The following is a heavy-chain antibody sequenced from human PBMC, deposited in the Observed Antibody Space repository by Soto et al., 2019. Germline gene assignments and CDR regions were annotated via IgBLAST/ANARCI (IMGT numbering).Heavy chain of an antibody. Sequence: SETLSLTCIVSSGSVTNSSYYWGWIRQSPGKGLEWIGSVYYRGRSYSKSSVKSRVTISVDTSKNRFSLSLNSVTASDTAVYFCVSQRTTVPTQAYFDYWGPGALVTVSS. CDR1: SGSVTNSSYY. D-gene: IGHD4-17*01. CDR2: VYYRGRS. V-gene: IGHV4-39*01. CDR3: VSQRTTVPTQAYFDY. J-gene: IGHJ4*02.